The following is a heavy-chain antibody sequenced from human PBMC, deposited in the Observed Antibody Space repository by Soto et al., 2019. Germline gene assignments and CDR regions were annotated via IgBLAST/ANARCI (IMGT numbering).Heavy chain of an antibody. D-gene: IGHD2-2*01. CDR3: AKDIGAVVSQLGAFDI. CDR1: GFTFDDYA. Sequence: DVQLVESGGGLVQPGRSLRLSCAASGFTFDDYAMHWVRQAPGKGLEWVSGISWNSGSIGYADSVKGRFTISRDNAKNSLYLQMNSLRAEDTALYYCAKDIGAVVSQLGAFDIWGQGTMVTVSS. CDR2: ISWNSGSI. V-gene: IGHV3-9*01. J-gene: IGHJ3*02.